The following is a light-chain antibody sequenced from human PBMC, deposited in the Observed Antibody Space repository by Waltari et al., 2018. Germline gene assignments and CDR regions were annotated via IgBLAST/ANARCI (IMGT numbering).Light chain of an antibody. CDR1: VLAKRY. J-gene: IGLJ2*01. CDR3: YSVDDNKRV. V-gene: IGLV3-27*01. Sequence: SYELTQPSSVSVSPGQTARITCSGDVLAKRYTRWFQQKPGQAPVPVIYKDSERPSGIPERFSGSSSGTTVTLTISGAQVEDEADYYCYSVDDNKRVFGGGTKLTVL. CDR2: KDS.